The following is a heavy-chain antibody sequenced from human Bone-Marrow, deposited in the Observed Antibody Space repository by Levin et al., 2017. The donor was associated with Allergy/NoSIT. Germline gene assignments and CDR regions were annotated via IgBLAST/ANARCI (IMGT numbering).Heavy chain of an antibody. Sequence: GESLKISCAASGFTFSSYAMHWVRQAPGKGLEWVAVISYDGSNKYYADSVKGRFTISRDNSKNTLYLQMNSLRAEDTAVYYCARRGVAATVAFDIWGQGTMVTVSS. V-gene: IGHV3-30-3*01. CDR1: GFTFSSYA. D-gene: IGHD2-15*01. CDR3: ARRGVAATVAFDI. J-gene: IGHJ3*02. CDR2: ISYDGSNK.